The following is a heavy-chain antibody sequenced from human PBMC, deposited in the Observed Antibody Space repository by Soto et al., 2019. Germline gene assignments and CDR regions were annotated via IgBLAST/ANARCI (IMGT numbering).Heavy chain of an antibody. J-gene: IGHJ5*02. V-gene: IGHV1-18*01. CDR3: AREKRIAAALNWFDP. CDR2: ISAYNGNT. CDR1: GYTFTSYG. D-gene: IGHD6-13*01. Sequence: ASVKVSCKASGYTFTSYGISWVRQAPGQGLEWMGWISAYNGNTNYAQKLQSRVTMTTDTSTSTAYMELRSLRSDDTAVYYCAREKRIAAALNWFDPWGQGTLVTVSS.